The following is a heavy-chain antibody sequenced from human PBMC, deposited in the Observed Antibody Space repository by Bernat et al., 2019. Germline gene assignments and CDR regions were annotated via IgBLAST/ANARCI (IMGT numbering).Heavy chain of an antibody. CDR1: GFTFSGHG. D-gene: IGHD4-11*01. CDR3: AKVGYSKAFDI. CDR2: ISSDGYNR. J-gene: IGHJ3*02. Sequence: QVQLVESGGGVVQPGRSLRLSCIVSGFTFSGHGMHWVRQAPGKGLEWVASISSDGYNRHFTDSVKGRFTISRDNSKNTLYLQMNSLRAEDTAVYYCAKVGYSKAFDIWGQGTMVTVSS. V-gene: IGHV3-30*18.